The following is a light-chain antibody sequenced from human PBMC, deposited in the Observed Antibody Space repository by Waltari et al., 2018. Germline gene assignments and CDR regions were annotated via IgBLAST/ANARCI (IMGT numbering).Light chain of an antibody. CDR1: SSDIGDYNY. CDR3: CSYVGSNIYWV. V-gene: IGLV2-11*01. Sequence: QSALTQPRSVSGSPGQSVTISCTGTSSDIGDYNYVSWYQHYPDKAPKLIIYNINKRPSGGPDRFSGSKSGNTASLTISGLQAEDEADYYCCSYVGSNIYWVFGGGTKLTVL. CDR2: NIN. J-gene: IGLJ3*02.